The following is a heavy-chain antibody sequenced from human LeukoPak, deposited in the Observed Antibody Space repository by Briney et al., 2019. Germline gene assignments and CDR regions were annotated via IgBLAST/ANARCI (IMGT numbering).Heavy chain of an antibody. D-gene: IGHD5-18*01. J-gene: IGHJ4*02. V-gene: IGHV1-2*02. Sequence: ASVKFSCKASGYTFTSYAMNWVRQAPGQGLEWMGWINPNSGGTNYAQKFQGRVTMTRDTSISTAYMELSRLRSDDTAVYYCASVDTSYWGQGTLVTVSS. CDR1: GYTFTSYA. CDR3: ASVDTSY. CDR2: INPNSGGT.